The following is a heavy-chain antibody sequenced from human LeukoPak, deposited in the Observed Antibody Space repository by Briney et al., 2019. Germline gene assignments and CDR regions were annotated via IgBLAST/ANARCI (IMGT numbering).Heavy chain of an antibody. CDR3: AKDHVNYDFWSGYYSLFDY. CDR1: GFTFSSYA. Sequence: PGGSLRLSCAASGFTFSSYAMSWVRQAPGKGLEWVSAISGSGGSTYYADSVKGRFTISRDNSKNTLYLQMNSLRAEDTAVYYCAKDHVNYDFWSGYYSLFDYWGQGTLVTVSS. V-gene: IGHV3-23*01. CDR2: ISGSGGST. J-gene: IGHJ4*02. D-gene: IGHD3-3*01.